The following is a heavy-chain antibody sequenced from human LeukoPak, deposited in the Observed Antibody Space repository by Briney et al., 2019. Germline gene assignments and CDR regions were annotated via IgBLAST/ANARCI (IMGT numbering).Heavy chain of an antibody. D-gene: IGHD3-22*01. CDR2: IYPGAST. V-gene: IGHV4-4*08. J-gene: IGHJ4*02. CDR3: ANSTIASSGYFDY. Sequence: PSETLSLTCTVSGGSISSYYWSWIRQPPGKGLEWIGYIYPGASTNYNPSLKSRVTISVDTSRNQFSLKLSSVTAADTAVYYCANSTIASSGYFDYWGQGTLVTVSS. CDR1: GGSISSYY.